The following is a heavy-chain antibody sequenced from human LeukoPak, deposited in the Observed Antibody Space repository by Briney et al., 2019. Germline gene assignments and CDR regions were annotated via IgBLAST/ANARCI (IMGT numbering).Heavy chain of an antibody. CDR3: ARERAERFYYGSVSSYNGCELDC. Sequence: SQTLSLTCSVSGGSISSGSYFWSWIRQPAGKGLEWIGRVYSSGSANYNPSLESRVSISVDTSKNHFSLKLNSVTAADTAVYSCARERAERFYYGSVSSYNGCELDCWGQGTLVTVSS. D-gene: IGHD3-10*01. CDR2: VYSSGSA. V-gene: IGHV4-61*02. J-gene: IGHJ4*02. CDR1: GGSISSGSYF.